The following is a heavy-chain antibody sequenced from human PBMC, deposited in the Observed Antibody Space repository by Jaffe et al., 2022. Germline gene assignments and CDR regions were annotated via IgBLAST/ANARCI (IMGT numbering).Heavy chain of an antibody. D-gene: IGHD3-10*01. Sequence: QVQLQESGPGLVKPSQTLSLTCTVSGGSISSGSYYWSWIRQPAGKGLEWIGRIYTSGSTNYNPSLKSRVTISVDTSKNQFSLKLSSVTAADTAVYYCARVLWFGELFIYYYMDVWGKGTTVTVSS. CDR1: GGSISSGSYY. V-gene: IGHV4-61*02. J-gene: IGHJ6*03. CDR2: IYTSGST. CDR3: ARVLWFGELFIYYYMDV.